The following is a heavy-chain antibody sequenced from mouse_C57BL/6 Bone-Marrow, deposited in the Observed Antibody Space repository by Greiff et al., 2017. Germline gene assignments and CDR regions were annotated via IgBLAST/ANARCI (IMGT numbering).Heavy chain of an antibody. CDR2: IYPRDGST. D-gene: IGHD1-1*01. V-gene: IGHV1-78*01. Sequence: VKLVESDAELVKPGASVKISCKVSGYTFTDYTIHWMKQRPEQGLEWIGYIYPRDGSTKYNEKFTGKATLTADKSSSTAYMQLNSLTSEDSAVYFCARGGLYCSSCQYYFDYWGQGTTLTVSS. CDR3: ARGGLYCSSCQYYFDY. J-gene: IGHJ2*01. CDR1: GYTFTDYT.